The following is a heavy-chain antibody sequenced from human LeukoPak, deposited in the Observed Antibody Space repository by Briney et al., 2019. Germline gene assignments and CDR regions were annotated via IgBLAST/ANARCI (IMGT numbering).Heavy chain of an antibody. J-gene: IGHJ5*02. Sequence: GRSLRLSCAASGFTFSSYGMHWVRQAPGKGLEWGAVIWYDGSNKYYADSVKGRFTISRDNSKNTLYLQMNSLRAEDTAVYYCAREGYYGSGSYYRAEWFDPWGQGTLVTVSS. CDR1: GFTFSSYG. V-gene: IGHV3-33*01. D-gene: IGHD3-10*01. CDR2: IWYDGSNK. CDR3: AREGYYGSGSYYRAEWFDP.